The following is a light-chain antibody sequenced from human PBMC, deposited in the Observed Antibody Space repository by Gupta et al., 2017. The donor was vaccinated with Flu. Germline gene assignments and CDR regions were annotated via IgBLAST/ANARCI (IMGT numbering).Light chain of an antibody. CDR1: SSDVGGYNY. Sequence: QSAVAQPRSVSGSPGKSVTIFCTGTSSDVGGYNYVAWYQQHPGKAPKLMIYDVSKRPSGVPDRFSGSKSGNTASLTISGLQAEDEADYYCCSYAGSYTWVFGGGTKLTVL. V-gene: IGLV2-11*01. CDR3: CSYAGSYTWV. J-gene: IGLJ3*02. CDR2: DVS.